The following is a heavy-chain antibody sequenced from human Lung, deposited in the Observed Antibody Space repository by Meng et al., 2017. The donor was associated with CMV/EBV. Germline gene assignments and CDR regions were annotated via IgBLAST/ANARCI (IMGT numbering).Heavy chain of an antibody. CDR1: GGSVSTSSSY. CDR3: ARGFYDFWSGFGAVDY. V-gene: IGHV4-61*01. D-gene: IGHD3-3*01. Sequence: SETLSLTXTVSGGSVSTSSSYWSWIRQPPGKGLEWIGFIYNSGSTNDNPSLKSRVTISVDTSKNQFSLKLTSVTVADTAVYYCARGFYDFWSGFGAVDYWGQGMLVAVSS. J-gene: IGHJ4*02. CDR2: IYNSGST.